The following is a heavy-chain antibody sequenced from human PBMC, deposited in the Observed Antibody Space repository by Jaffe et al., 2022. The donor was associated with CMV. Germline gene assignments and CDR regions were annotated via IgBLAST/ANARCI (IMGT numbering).Heavy chain of an antibody. CDR1: GGTFGAYA. D-gene: IGHD3-16*02. Sequence: QVQLVQSGAEVKKPGSSVKVSCKASGGTFGAYAVSWVRQAPGQGLEWMGGIIPVFKTTNYAQKFQGRVTITADESTGTAYMELNSLTSEDTAMFYCARGRSGGAWGRYRDLDSWGQGTLVTVSS. CDR3: ARGRSGGAWGRYRDLDS. V-gene: IGHV1-69*01. CDR2: IIPVFKTT. J-gene: IGHJ4*02.